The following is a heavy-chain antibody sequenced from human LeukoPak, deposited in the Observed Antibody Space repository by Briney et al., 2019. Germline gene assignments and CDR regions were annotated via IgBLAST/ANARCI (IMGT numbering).Heavy chain of an antibody. J-gene: IGHJ3*02. Sequence: SETPSLTCTVSGGSISSYYWSWIRQPPGKGLEWIGYIYYSGSTNYNPSLKSRVTISVDTSKNQFSLKLSSVTAADTAVYYCARARGRDGYNWYAFDIWGQGTMVTVSS. V-gene: IGHV4-59*01. CDR2: IYYSGST. CDR3: ARARGRDGYNWYAFDI. D-gene: IGHD5-24*01. CDR1: GGSISSYY.